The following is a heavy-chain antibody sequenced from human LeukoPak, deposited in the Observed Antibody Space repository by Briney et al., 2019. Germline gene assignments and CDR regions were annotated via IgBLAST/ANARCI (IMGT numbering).Heavy chain of an antibody. CDR2: INPNSGGT. CDR3: ARDTVGGRYAFDI. CDR1: GYTFTGYY. V-gene: IGHV1-2*02. J-gene: IGHJ3*02. D-gene: IGHD4-23*01. Sequence: ASVKVSCTASGYTFTGYYMHWVRQAPGQGLERMGWINPNSGGTNYAQKFQGRVTMTRDTSISTAYMELSRLRSDDTAVYYCARDTVGGRYAFDIWGQGTMVTVSS.